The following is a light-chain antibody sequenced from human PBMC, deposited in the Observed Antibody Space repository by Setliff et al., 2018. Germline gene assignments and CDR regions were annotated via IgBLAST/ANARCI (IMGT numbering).Light chain of an antibody. CDR3: SSNIGSNNFDV. V-gene: IGLV2-8*01. Sequence: QSALTQPAAVSGSPGQSIAISCTGTSSDIGGYKYVSWYQQHPGKAPKLMIYEVNKRPSGVPDRFSGSKSGNTASLTVSGLQAEDEADYYCSSNIGSNNFDVFGTGTKVTVL. CDR2: EVN. CDR1: SSDIGGYKY. J-gene: IGLJ1*01.